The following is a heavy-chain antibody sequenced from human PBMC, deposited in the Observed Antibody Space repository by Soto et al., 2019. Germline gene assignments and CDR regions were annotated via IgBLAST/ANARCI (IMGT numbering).Heavy chain of an antibody. CDR3: AKGAGHRLSLGMDF. CDR2: IPSDGSTS. CDR1: GFSIRDYG. Sequence: GGSLRLSFAALGFSIRDYGMEWVRQTPGRGLVEVTHIPSDGSTSYYADAVKCLFTFSRAKSKETLFLHMTGLGREDTAVYYCAKGAGHRLSLGMDFWGQGTTVTVSS. J-gene: IGHJ6*02. V-gene: IGHV3-30*18. D-gene: IGHD1-26*01.